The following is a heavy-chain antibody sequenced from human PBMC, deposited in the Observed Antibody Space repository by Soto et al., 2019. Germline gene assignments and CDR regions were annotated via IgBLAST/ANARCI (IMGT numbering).Heavy chain of an antibody. CDR1: GFTFSSYG. J-gene: IGHJ6*02. V-gene: IGHV3-33*01. CDR2: IWYDGSNK. D-gene: IGHD6-6*01. Sequence: GGSLRLSCAASGFTFSSYGMHWVRQAPGKGLEWVAVIWYDGSNKYYADSVKGRFTISRDNSKNTLYLQMNSLRAEDTAVYYCARVYSSSTVYYYYGMDVWGQGTTVTVSS. CDR3: ARVYSSSTVYYYYGMDV.